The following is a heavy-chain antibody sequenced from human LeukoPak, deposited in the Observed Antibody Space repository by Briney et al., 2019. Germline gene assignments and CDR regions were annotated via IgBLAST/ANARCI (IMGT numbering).Heavy chain of an antibody. D-gene: IGHD2-8*01. J-gene: IGHJ4*02. CDR1: GYTFTSYD. CDR2: MNPNSGNA. V-gene: IGHV1-8*03. Sequence: GASVKVSCKASGYTFTSYDINWVRQATGQGLEWMGWMNPNSGNAGYAQKFQGRVTITRNTSISTAYMELSSLRSEDTAVYYCARAISFPNGVYAILKRYYFDYWGQGTLVTVSS. CDR3: ARAISFPNGVYAILKRYYFDY.